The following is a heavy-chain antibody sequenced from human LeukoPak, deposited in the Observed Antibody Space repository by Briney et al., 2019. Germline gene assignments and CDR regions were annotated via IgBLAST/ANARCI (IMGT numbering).Heavy chain of an antibody. D-gene: IGHD3-22*01. J-gene: IGHJ4*02. V-gene: IGHV3-23*01. CDR3: AKGLPGFYPNAYYFDY. CDR1: GFTFTSYA. Sequence: GGSLRLSCAASGFTFTSYAMSWVRQAPGKGLEWVSGISGSGGNTHFAESVKGRFTISRDNSKNTLYLQMNSLRAEDTAVYYCAKGLPGFYPNAYYFDYWGQGTLVTVSS. CDR2: ISGSGGNT.